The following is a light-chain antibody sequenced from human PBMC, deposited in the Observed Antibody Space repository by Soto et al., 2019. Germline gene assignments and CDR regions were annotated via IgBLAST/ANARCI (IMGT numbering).Light chain of an antibody. J-gene: IGKJ1*01. CDR2: GAS. CDR3: QQDYNLPRT. Sequence: EIVMTQSPATLSLSPGERATLSCRASQSVSSSYLSWYQQTPGQAPRLLIYGASTRATGIPARFSGSGSGTDFTLTISSLQPEDFAVYYCQQDYNLPRTFGQGTKVEIK. V-gene: IGKV3D-7*01. CDR1: QSVSSSY.